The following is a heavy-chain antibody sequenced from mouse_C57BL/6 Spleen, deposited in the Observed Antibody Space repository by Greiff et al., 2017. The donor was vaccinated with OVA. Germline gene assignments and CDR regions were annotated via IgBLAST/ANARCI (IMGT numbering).Heavy chain of an antibody. Sequence: VQLQQSGAELVKPGASVKMSCKASGYTFTSYWITWVKQRPGPGLEWIGDIYPGSGSTNYNEKFKSKATLTVDTSSSTAYMQLSSLTSEDSAVYYCARPLGTTRYAMDYWGQGTSVTVSS. CDR3: ARPLGTTRYAMDY. CDR1: GYTFTSYW. J-gene: IGHJ4*01. D-gene: IGHD2-13*01. CDR2: IYPGSGST. V-gene: IGHV1-55*01.